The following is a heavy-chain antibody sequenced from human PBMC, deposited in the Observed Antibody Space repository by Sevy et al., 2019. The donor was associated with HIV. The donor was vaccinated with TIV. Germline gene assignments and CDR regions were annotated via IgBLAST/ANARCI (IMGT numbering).Heavy chain of an antibody. CDR1: GYTFSNYW. Sequence: GESLKISCKGSGYTFSNYWIGWVRQMPEKGLEWMGVIYPGDSDTRYSPSFQGQVNISADKSSSTAYLQWSSLKTSDTAIYYCARYPIVVVPAAEYYFDYWGQGTLVTVSS. D-gene: IGHD2-2*01. J-gene: IGHJ4*02. V-gene: IGHV5-51*01. CDR3: ARYPIVVVPAAEYYFDY. CDR2: IYPGDSDT.